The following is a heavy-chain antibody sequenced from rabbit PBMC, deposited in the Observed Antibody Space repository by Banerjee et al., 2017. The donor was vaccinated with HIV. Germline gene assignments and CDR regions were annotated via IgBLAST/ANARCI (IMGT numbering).Heavy chain of an antibody. CDR3: VRWIFPNL. V-gene: IGHV1S47*01. CDR2: IDPVFGST. J-gene: IGHJ4*01. D-gene: IGHD3-1*01. Sequence: QEQLVESGGGLVQPGGSLKLSCKASGFDFSSYGVSWVRQAPGKGLEWIGYIDPVFGSTYYASWVNGRFTISSHNAQNTLYLQLNSLTAADTATYFCVRWIFPNLWGPGTLVTVS. CDR1: GFDFSSYG.